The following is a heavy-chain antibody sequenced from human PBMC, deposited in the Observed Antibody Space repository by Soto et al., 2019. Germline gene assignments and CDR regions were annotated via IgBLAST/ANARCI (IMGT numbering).Heavy chain of an antibody. CDR3: AKGWLEQLVHAFAYHYYAMDV. CDR1: GFTFSTYA. J-gene: IGHJ6*02. Sequence: GGSLRLSCEASGFTFSTYAMTWVRQAPGKGLLWVSTISGSGGRTYYADSVKGRFTLSRDTSKNTRYLLMHRLRAEDTAVYYCAKGWLEQLVHAFAYHYYAMDVWGQGTTVPVSS. D-gene: IGHD6-13*01. V-gene: IGHV3-23*01. CDR2: ISGSGGRT.